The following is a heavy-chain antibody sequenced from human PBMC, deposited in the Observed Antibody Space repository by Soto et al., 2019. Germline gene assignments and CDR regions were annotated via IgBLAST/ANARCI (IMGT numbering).Heavy chain of an antibody. V-gene: IGHV4-59*01. CDR1: GGSISSYY. CDR2: IYYSGST. CDR3: ARTHSVWSEDY. Sequence: QVQLQESGPGLVKPSETLSLTCTVSGGSISSYYWSWIRQPPGKGLEWIGYIYYSGSTNYNPSLKSRVTISVDTSKNQCSLKLRSVTASDTAVYYCARTHSVWSEDYWGQGTLVTVSS. D-gene: IGHD6-19*01. J-gene: IGHJ4*02.